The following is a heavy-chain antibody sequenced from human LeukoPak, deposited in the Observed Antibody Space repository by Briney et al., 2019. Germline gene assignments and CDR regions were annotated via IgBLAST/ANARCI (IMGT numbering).Heavy chain of an antibody. D-gene: IGHD3-22*01. Sequence: GGSLRLSCAASGFTFSSYEMNWVRQAPGKGLEWVSYISSSGSTIYYADSVKGRFTISRDNAKNSLYLQMNSLRAEDTAVYYCARGRAVYYYDSSGYYYWGQGTLVTVSS. CDR1: GFTFSSYE. V-gene: IGHV3-48*03. CDR2: ISSSGSTI. CDR3: ARGRAVYYYDSSGYYY. J-gene: IGHJ4*02.